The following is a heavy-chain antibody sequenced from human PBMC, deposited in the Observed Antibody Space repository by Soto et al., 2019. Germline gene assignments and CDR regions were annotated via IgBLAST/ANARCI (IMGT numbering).Heavy chain of an antibody. CDR2: INPNSGGT. Sequence: ASVKVSCKASGYTFTGYYMHWVRQAPGQGLEWMGWINPNSGGTNYAQKFQGRVTMTRDTSISTAYMELSRLRSDDTAVYYCARAGYYYDSSGYFDIWGQGIMVTVSS. J-gene: IGHJ3*02. D-gene: IGHD3-22*01. CDR1: GYTFTGYY. CDR3: ARAGYYYDSSGYFDI. V-gene: IGHV1-2*02.